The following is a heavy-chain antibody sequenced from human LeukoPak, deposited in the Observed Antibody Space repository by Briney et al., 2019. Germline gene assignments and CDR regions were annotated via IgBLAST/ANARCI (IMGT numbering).Heavy chain of an antibody. CDR3: ARVGYYGSGPMGWFDP. V-gene: IGHV4-34*01. D-gene: IGHD3-10*01. J-gene: IGHJ5*02. Sequence: SETLSLTCAVYGGSFSGYYWSWIRQPPGKGLEWIGEINHSGSTNYNPSLKSRVTISVDTSKNQFSLKLSSVTAADTPVYYCARVGYYGSGPMGWFDPWGQGTLVTVSS. CDR1: GGSFSGYY. CDR2: INHSGST.